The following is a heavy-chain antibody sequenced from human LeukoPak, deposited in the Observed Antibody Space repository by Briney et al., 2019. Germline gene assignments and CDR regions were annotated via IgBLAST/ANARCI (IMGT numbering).Heavy chain of an antibody. CDR2: FDPEGGET. CDR1: GYTLTELS. V-gene: IGHV1-24*01. CDR3: ATTLGYLFDY. J-gene: IGHJ4*02. D-gene: IGHD3-16*01. Sequence: ASVKVSCKVSGYTLTELSMHWVRQAPGKGLERMGGFDPEGGETIFAQKFQGRVTMTEDTSTDTAYMELSSLRSEDTAVYYCATTLGYLFDYWGQGTLVTVSS.